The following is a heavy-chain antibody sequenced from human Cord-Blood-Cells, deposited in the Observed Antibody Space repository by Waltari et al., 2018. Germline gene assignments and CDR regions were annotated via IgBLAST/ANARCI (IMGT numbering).Heavy chain of an antibody. CDR1: GFTFSSYW. CDR3: ARDYSQLGDAFDI. Sequence: EVQLVESGGGLVQPGGSLRLSCAASGFTFSSYWMSWVRQAPGKGLEWVAKRKEDGSGKYDVDSVKGRFTISRDNAKNSLYLQMNSLRAEDTAVYYCARDYSQLGDAFDIWGQGTMVTVSS. V-gene: IGHV3-7*01. D-gene: IGHD6-13*01. CDR2: RKEDGSGK. J-gene: IGHJ3*02.